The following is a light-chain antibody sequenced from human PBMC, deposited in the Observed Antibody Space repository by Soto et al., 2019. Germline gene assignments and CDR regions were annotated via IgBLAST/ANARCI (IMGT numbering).Light chain of an antibody. CDR3: SSYTSSSVV. Sequence: QSALTQPASVSGSPGQSITISCTGTSSDVGGYNYVSWYQQHPGKAPKLMIYHVSNRPSGVSNRFSGSKSGNTASLTISGLQAEDEADYYCSSYTSSSVVFGRGTKLTVL. CDR1: SSDVGGYNY. J-gene: IGLJ2*01. CDR2: HVS. V-gene: IGLV2-14*01.